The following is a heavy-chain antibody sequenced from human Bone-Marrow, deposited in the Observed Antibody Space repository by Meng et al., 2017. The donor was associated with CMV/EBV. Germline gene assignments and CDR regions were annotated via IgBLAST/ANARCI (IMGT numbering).Heavy chain of an antibody. CDR2: IYYSGST. D-gene: IGHD5-12*01. V-gene: IGHV4-59*01. CDR3: ARDWGSGYAWGY. CDR1: GGSISSYY. Sequence: SETLSLTCIVSGGSISSYYWSWIRQPPGKGLEWIGYIYYSGSTNYNPSLKSRVTISVDTSKTQFPLRLSSVTAADTAVYYCARDWGSGYAWGYWGQGTLVTVSS. J-gene: IGHJ4*02.